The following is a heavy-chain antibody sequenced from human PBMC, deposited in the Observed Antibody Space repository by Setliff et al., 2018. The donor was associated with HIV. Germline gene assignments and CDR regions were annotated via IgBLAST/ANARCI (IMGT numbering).Heavy chain of an antibody. CDR3: ARPALGIGGGSMFDS. Sequence: SETLSLTCSVSSGSIGSNYYWGWVRRPPGKGLEWIGNVHFGGSTYYNPSLDSRVTIHVATSKKQFFLSLSSVTAADTAVYYCARPALGIGGGSMFDSWGQGILVTVSS. D-gene: IGHD3-3*01. V-gene: IGHV4-39*01. CDR1: SGSIGSNYY. J-gene: IGHJ4*02. CDR2: VHFGGST.